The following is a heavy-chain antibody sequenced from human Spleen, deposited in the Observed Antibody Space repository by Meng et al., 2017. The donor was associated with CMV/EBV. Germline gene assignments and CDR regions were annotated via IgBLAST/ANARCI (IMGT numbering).Heavy chain of an antibody. CDR3: ARLGTGGGLSSYYYYHGLDV. J-gene: IGHJ6*02. CDR2: INPESGDP. Sequence: ASVKVSCKASEYTFTGYRIHWVRQGPGQGLEWMGRINPESGDPVYARKFQGRVTMTRDTSISTAYLELSRLKSDDTAVYYCARLGTGGGLSSYYYYHGLDVWGQGTTVTVSS. D-gene: IGHD1-1*01. CDR1: EYTFTGYR. V-gene: IGHV1-2*06.